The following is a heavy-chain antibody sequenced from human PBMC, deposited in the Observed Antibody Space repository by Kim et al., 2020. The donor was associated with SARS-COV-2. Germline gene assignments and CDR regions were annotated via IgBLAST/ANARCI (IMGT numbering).Heavy chain of an antibody. D-gene: IGHD2-15*01. Sequence: SQTLSLTCVISGDSVSSNSAAWNWIRQSPSRGLEWLGRTYYRSKWYNDYAVSVKGRITINPDTSKNQFSLQLNSVTPDDTAVYYCARGAALYCSGGSCYYSWFDPWGQGTLVTVSS. CDR3: ARGAALYCSGGSCYYSWFDP. CDR2: TYYRSKWYN. CDR1: GDSVSSNSAA. J-gene: IGHJ5*02. V-gene: IGHV6-1*01.